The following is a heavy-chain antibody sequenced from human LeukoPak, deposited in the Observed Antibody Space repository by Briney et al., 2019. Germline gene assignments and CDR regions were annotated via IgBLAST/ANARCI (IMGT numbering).Heavy chain of an antibody. J-gene: IGHJ5*02. CDR1: GGSISSGGYS. CDR3: ARSITMIAGGWFDP. CDR2: IYYSGST. D-gene: IGHD3-22*01. Sequence: SETLSLTCAVSGGSISSGGYSWSWIRQPPGKGLEWIGYIYYSGSTYYNPYLKSRVTVSVDTSKNQFSLKLSSVTAADTAVYYCARSITMIAGGWFDPWGQGTLVTVSS. V-gene: IGHV4-30-2*05.